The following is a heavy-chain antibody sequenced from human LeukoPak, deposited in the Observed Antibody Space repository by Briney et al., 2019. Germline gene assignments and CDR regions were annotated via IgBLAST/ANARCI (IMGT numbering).Heavy chain of an antibody. V-gene: IGHV4-34*01. CDR3: ARSLRSVVDY. J-gene: IGHJ4*02. D-gene: IGHD3-3*01. CDR2: INHSGST. CDR1: GGSFSGYY. Sequence: PSETLSLTCAVYGGSFSGYYWSWIRLPPGKGLEWIGEINHSGSTNYNPSLKGRVTISVDTSKNQFSLKLSSVTAADTAVYYCARSLRSVVDYWGQGTLVTVSS.